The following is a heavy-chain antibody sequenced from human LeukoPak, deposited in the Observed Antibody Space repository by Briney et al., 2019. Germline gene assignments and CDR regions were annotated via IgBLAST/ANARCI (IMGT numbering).Heavy chain of an antibody. CDR3: ATDRDNSDWQKRFDS. D-gene: IGHD2-21*02. Sequence: GGSLRLSCAASGFSFRNYWMGWVRQAPGKGLEWVANTKPDGSAEYYADSVRGRFTISRDNAKNSLHLQMNSLRAEDTAVYYCATDRDNSDWQKRFDSWGQGTLVTVSS. J-gene: IGHJ4*02. CDR2: TKPDGSAE. V-gene: IGHV3-7*01. CDR1: GFSFRNYW.